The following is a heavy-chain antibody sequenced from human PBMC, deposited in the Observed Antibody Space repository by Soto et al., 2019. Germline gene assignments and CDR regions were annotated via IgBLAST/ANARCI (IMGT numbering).Heavy chain of an antibody. V-gene: IGHV3-30-3*01. CDR2: ISYDGSNK. CDR1: GFTFSSYA. J-gene: IGHJ4*02. D-gene: IGHD2-2*02. Sequence: QVQLVESGGGVVQPGRSLRLSCAASGFTFSSYAMHWVRQAPGKGLEWVAVISYDGSNKYYADSVKGRFTISRDNSKNTLYLQMNSLRAEDTAVYYCARERTATAILRSFYFDYWGQGTLVTVS. CDR3: ARERTATAILRSFYFDY.